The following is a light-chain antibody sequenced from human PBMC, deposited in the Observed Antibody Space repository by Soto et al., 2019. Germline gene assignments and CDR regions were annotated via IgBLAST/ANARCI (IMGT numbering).Light chain of an antibody. CDR1: QSLLHSNGYNY. J-gene: IGKJ3*01. CDR2: LGS. CDR3: MQALQTPIFT. V-gene: IGKV2-28*01. Sequence: DIVMTQSPLSLPVTPGEPASISCRSSQSLLHSNGYNYLDWYLQKPGQSPQLLIYLGSNRASGVPDRFSGSGPGTDFTLKISRVEAEDVGVYYCMQALQTPIFTFGPGTKVDIK.